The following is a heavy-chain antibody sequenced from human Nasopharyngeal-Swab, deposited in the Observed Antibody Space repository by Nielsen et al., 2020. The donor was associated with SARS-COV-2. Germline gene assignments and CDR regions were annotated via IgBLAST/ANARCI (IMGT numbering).Heavy chain of an antibody. CDR1: GFSFNNYG. CDR3: ARRKEILWLGSQRHGMDV. V-gene: IGHV3-30*03. Sequence: GESLKISCTASGFSFNNYGMHWVRQAPGKGLEWVAIISYEGSIKHYADYVEGRFTISRDASKNTPYLQMNSLRPEDTAVYYCARRKEILWLGSQRHGMDVWGQGTTVTVSS. CDR2: ISYEGSIK. D-gene: IGHD3-10*01. J-gene: IGHJ6*02.